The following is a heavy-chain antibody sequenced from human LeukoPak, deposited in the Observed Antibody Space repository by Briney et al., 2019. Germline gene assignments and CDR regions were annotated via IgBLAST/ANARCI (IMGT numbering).Heavy chain of an antibody. V-gene: IGHV4-61*01. CDR1: GGSISSSSYY. Sequence: SETLSLTCTVSGGSISSSSYYWSWIRQPPGKGLEWIGYIFYTGSTNYHPSLKSRVTISVLTSKNRFSLKLSSVTAADTAVYYCATLTGGDDAFDIWGQGTMVTVSS. J-gene: IGHJ3*02. CDR3: ATLTGGDDAFDI. CDR2: IFYTGST. D-gene: IGHD4-23*01.